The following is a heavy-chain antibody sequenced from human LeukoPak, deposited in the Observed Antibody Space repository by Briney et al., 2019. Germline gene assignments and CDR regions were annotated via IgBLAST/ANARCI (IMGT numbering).Heavy chain of an antibody. V-gene: IGHV4-61*05. CDR2: IYYSGST. CDR3: ARRGDDFEHYFDY. J-gene: IGHJ4*02. D-gene: IGHD3-3*01. Sequence: SETLSLTCTVSGGSISSSSYYWGWIRQPPGKGLEWTGYIYYSGSTNYNPSLKSRATISVDTSKNQFSLKLSSVTAADTAVYYCARRGDDFEHYFDYWGQGTLVTVSS. CDR1: GGSISSSSYY.